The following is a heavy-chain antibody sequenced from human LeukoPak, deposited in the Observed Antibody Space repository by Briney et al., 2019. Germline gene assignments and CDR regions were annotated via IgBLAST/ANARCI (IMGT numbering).Heavy chain of an antibody. Sequence: ASVKVSCKASGYTFTTYFLHWVRQAPGQGLEWMGIINPSGGSTRYAQKFQGRVTMTRDTSISTAYMELRRLRSDDTAVYYCARDSGERGSGSYLIAYWGQGTLVTVSS. D-gene: IGHD3-10*01. V-gene: IGHV1-46*01. CDR3: ARDSGERGSGSYLIAY. CDR1: GYTFTTYF. CDR2: INPSGGST. J-gene: IGHJ4*02.